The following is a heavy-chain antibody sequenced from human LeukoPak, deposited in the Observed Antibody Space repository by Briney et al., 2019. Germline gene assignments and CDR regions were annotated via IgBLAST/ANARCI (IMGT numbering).Heavy chain of an antibody. CDR1: GGTFNSYA. D-gene: IGHD5-12*01. Sequence: ASVKVSCKASGGTFNSYAISWVRQAPGQGLEWMGGIIPIFGTANHAQKFQGRVTITTDESTSTAYMELSSLRSEDTAVYYCAVSGYDGFSDYWGQGTLVTVSS. CDR3: AVSGYDGFSDY. J-gene: IGHJ4*02. V-gene: IGHV1-69*05. CDR2: IIPIFGTA.